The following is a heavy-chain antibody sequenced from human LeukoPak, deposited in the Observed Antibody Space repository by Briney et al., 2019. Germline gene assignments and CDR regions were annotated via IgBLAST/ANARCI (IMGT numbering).Heavy chain of an antibody. Sequence: PSETLSLTCAVYGGSFSGYCWSWIRQPPGKGLEWIGEINHSGSTNYNPSLKSRVTISVDTSKNQFSLKLSSVTAADTAVYYCARAHIVVVTATTSFFDYWGQGTLVTVSS. CDR2: INHSGST. V-gene: IGHV4-34*01. CDR1: GGSFSGYC. D-gene: IGHD2-21*02. CDR3: ARAHIVVVTATTSFFDY. J-gene: IGHJ4*02.